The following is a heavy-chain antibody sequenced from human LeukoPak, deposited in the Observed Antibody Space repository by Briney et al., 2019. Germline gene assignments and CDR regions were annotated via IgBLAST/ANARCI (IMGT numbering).Heavy chain of an antibody. D-gene: IGHD2-2*01. CDR1: GFTFSSYA. CDR3: AKDKQYQLPQQLDY. Sequence: PGGSLRLSCVASGFTFSSYAMSWVRQAPGKGLEWVSAISGSGGSTYYADSVKGRFTISRDNSKNTLYLQMNSLRAEDTAVYYCAKDKQYQLPQQLDYWGQGTLVTVPS. CDR2: ISGSGGST. V-gene: IGHV3-23*01. J-gene: IGHJ4*02.